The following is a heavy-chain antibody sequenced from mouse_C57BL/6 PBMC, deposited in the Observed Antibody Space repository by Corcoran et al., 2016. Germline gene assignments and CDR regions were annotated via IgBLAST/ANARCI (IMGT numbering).Heavy chain of an antibody. V-gene: IGHV3-6*01. CDR1: GYSITSGYY. Sequence: DVQLQESGPGLVKPSQSLSLTCSVTGYSITSGYYWNWIRQFPGNKLEWMGYISYDGSNNYNPSLKNRISITRDTSKNQFFLKLNSVTTEDTATYYCARDLNYGSRGYAMDYWGQGTSVTVSS. J-gene: IGHJ4*01. CDR3: ARDLNYGSRGYAMDY. CDR2: ISYDGSN. D-gene: IGHD1-1*01.